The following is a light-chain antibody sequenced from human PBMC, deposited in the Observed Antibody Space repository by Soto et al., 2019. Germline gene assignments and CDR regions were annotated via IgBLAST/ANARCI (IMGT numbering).Light chain of an antibody. Sequence: DIQMTQSPSTLSASVGDRVTITCRASQSISSWLAWYQQEPGKAPKLLIYDASSLESGVPSRFSGSGSGTEFTLTISSLQPDDFATYYCQQYNSYSSYTFGQGTKLEIK. V-gene: IGKV1-5*01. J-gene: IGKJ2*01. CDR1: QSISSW. CDR2: DAS. CDR3: QQYNSYSSYT.